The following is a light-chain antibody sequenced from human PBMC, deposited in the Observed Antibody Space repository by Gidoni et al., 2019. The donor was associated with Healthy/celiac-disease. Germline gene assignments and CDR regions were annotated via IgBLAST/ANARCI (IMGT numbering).Light chain of an antibody. V-gene: IGKV4-1*01. CDR2: WAS. J-gene: IGKJ2*01. CDR3: QQYYSTPFGYT. Sequence: DIVMTQSPDSLAVSLGERATINCKSSQSVLYSSNNKNYLAWYQQKPGQPPKLLIYWASPRESGVPDRFSGSGSGTDFTLTISSLQAEDVAVYYCQQYYSTPFGYTFGQGTKLEIK. CDR1: QSVLYSSNNKNY.